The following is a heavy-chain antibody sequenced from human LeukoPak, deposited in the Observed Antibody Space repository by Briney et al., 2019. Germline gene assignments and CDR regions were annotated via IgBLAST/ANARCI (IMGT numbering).Heavy chain of an antibody. CDR1: GFTFSTYG. D-gene: IGHD2-21*02. CDR3: AKDSGAYCGGDCYQDL. CDR2: ISYDGSNK. V-gene: IGHV3-30*18. Sequence: PGGSLRLSCAASGFTFSTYGMHWVRQAPGKGLEWVAVISYDGSNKYYADSVKGRFTISRDNSKNTLYLQMNSLRAEDTAVYYCAKDSGAYCGGDCYQDLWGQGTLVTVSS. J-gene: IGHJ4*02.